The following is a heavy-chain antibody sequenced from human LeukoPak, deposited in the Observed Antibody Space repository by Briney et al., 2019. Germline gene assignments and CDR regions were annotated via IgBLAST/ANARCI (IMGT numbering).Heavy chain of an antibody. CDR1: GYSFTTYW. Sequence: GESLKISCKGFGYSFTTYWIGWVRQMPGKGLEWMGIIYPDDFDTRYSTSFQGQVTISADKSTSTAYLQWSSLKASDTAIDYCARSYGGSLSRWFDYWGQGTLVTVSS. CDR2: IYPDDFDT. V-gene: IGHV5-51*01. J-gene: IGHJ5*01. D-gene: IGHD4-23*01. CDR3: ARSYGGSLSRWFDY.